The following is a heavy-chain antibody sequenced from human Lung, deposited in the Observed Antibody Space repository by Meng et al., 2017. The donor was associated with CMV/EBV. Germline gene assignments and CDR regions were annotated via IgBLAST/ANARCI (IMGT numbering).Heavy chain of an antibody. CDR2: MDYRGST. CDR1: CDSLSSGEYF. Sequence: QVQPQEAGPGLVKPSQTLSLTCTVSCDSLSSGEYFVRWIRQPPGKGLEWIGYMDYRGSTFYDPSLKSRVTISVDTSKNQFSLKLSSVTVADTAVYFCARGELLWDYWGQGTLVTVSS. V-gene: IGHV4-30-4*01. CDR3: ARGELLWDY. D-gene: IGHD2-2*01. J-gene: IGHJ4*02.